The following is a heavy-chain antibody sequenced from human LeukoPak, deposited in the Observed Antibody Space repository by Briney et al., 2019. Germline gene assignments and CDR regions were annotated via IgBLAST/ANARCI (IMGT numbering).Heavy chain of an antibody. CDR3: ARDLEILTVSWFDP. J-gene: IGHJ5*02. CDR2: INPNSGGT. D-gene: IGHD3-9*01. V-gene: IGHV1-2*02. CDR1: GYPFTGYY. Sequence: ASVKVSCKASGYPFTGYYMHWVRQAPGQGLEWMGWINPNSGGTNYAQKFQGRVTMTRDTSISTAYMELSRLRSDDTAVYYCARDLEILTVSWFDPWGQGTLVTVSS.